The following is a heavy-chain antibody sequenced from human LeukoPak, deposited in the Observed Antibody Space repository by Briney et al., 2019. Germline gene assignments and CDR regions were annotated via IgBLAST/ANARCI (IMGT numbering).Heavy chain of an antibody. J-gene: IGHJ6*02. Sequence: RASVKVSCKASGYTFTSYAMNWVRQAPGQGLEWMGWINTNTGNPTYAQGFTGRFVFSLDTSVSTAYLQISSLKAEDTAVYYCARTNYDFWSGYPYYYYYGMDVWGQGTTVTASS. CDR2: INTNTGNP. CDR1: GYTFTSYA. V-gene: IGHV7-4-1*02. CDR3: ARTNYDFWSGYPYYYYYGMDV. D-gene: IGHD3-3*01.